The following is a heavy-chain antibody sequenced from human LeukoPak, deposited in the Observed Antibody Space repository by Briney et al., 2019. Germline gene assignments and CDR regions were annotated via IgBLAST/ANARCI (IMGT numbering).Heavy chain of an antibody. J-gene: IGHJ6*03. Sequence: SETLSLTCTVSGGSIRSGDYYWSWIRRPPGKGLEWIGYNYYSGSTYYNPSLKSRFTISVDTSKNQLSLKLSSVTAADTAVYYCARGYYYGSGTYFYMDVWGRGTTVTVSS. D-gene: IGHD3-10*01. CDR1: GGSIRSGDYY. CDR2: NYYSGST. CDR3: ARGYYYGSGTYFYMDV. V-gene: IGHV4-30-4*08.